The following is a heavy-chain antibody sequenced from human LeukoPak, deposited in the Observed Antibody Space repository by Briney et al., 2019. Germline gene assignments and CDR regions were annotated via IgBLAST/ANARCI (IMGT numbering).Heavy chain of an antibody. J-gene: IGHJ4*02. CDR1: GGXLSNYG. CDR2: IIPFFNTT. V-gene: IGHV1-69*13. Sequence: SVKVSCKASGGXLSNYGVSWVRQAPGQGLEWMGGIIPFFNTTHYAQKFRDRVTISADASSSTAHMEVRGLTSEDTAVYYCATDDCLGDSCYIDYWGQGTLIIVSS. D-gene: IGHD2-21*02. CDR3: ATDDCLGDSCYIDY.